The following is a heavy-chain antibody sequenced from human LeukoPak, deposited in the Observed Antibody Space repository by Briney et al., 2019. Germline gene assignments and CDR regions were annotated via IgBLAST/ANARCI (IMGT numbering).Heavy chain of an antibody. CDR1: GFTFSGYT. Sequence: PGGSLGLSCAVSGFTFSGYTMHWVRQAPGKGLEWVAVISFDGSNKYYGDSVKGRFTISRDNSKNTLYLQMNSLRPDDTAVYYCARDTLWEWGQGTLVTVSS. CDR3: ARDTLWE. D-gene: IGHD1-26*01. V-gene: IGHV3-30-3*01. J-gene: IGHJ4*02. CDR2: ISFDGSNK.